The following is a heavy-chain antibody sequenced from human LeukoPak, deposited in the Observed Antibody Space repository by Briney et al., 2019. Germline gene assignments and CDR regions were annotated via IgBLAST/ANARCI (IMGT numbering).Heavy chain of an antibody. J-gene: IGHJ4*02. Sequence: GGSLRLSCAASGFTFSSYAMSWVRQAPGKGLEWVSVIYSGGSTYYADSVKGRFTISRDNSKNTLYLQMNSLRAEDTAVYYCARGHGSGSYYDYWGQGTLVTVSS. D-gene: IGHD3-10*01. CDR1: GFTFSSYA. V-gene: IGHV3-66*01. CDR3: ARGHGSGSYYDY. CDR2: IYSGGST.